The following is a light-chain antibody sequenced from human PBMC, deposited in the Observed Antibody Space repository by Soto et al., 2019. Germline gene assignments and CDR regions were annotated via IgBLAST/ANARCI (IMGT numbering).Light chain of an antibody. J-gene: IGKJ1*01. CDR2: AAS. CDR1: QSLGSGY. Sequence: EIVLTQSPGTLSLSPGDRATLSCRASQSLGSGYLAWYQQKPGQAPRILIYAASTRATGIPDRFSGSGSGTDFTLTISRLEPEDFAVYYCQQYGSLSWTFGQGTKVDIK. V-gene: IGKV3-20*01. CDR3: QQYGSLSWT.